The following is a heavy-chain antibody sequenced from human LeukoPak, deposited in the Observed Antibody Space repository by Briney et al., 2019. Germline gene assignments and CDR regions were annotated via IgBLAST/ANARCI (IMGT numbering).Heavy chain of an antibody. CDR2: ISSNGGST. J-gene: IGHJ4*02. CDR3: AKTTYDILTGYFN. CDR1: GFTFSSYA. V-gene: IGHV3-64*01. D-gene: IGHD3-9*01. Sequence: GGSLRLSCAASGFTFSSYAMHWVRQAPGKGLEYVSAISSNGGSTYYANSVKGRFTISRDNSKNTLYLQMGSLRAEDMAVYYCAKTTYDILTGYFNWGQGTLVTVSS.